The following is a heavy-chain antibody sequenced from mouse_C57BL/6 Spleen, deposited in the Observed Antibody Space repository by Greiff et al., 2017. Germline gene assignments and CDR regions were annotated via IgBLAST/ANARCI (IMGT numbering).Heavy chain of an antibody. Sequence: QVQLKQPGAELVKPGASVKLSCKASGYTFTSYWMHWVKQRPGQGLEWIGMIHPNSGSTNYNEKFKSKATLTVDKSSSTAYMQLSSLTSEDSAVYYCAREGTGTGYAMDYWGQGTSVTVSS. V-gene: IGHV1-64*01. D-gene: IGHD4-1*01. CDR3: AREGTGTGYAMDY. CDR2: IHPNSGST. J-gene: IGHJ4*01. CDR1: GYTFTSYW.